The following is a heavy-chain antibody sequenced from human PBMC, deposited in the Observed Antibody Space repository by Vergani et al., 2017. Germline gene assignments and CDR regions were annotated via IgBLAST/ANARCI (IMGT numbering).Heavy chain of an antibody. CDR1: GFTFSSYS. V-gene: IGHV3-48*01. CDR2: ISSSSSTI. CDR3: ARGFFGVVTLYYFDY. D-gene: IGHD3-3*01. Sequence: EVQLVESGGGLVKPGGSLRLSCAASGFTFSSYSMNWVRQAPGKGLEWVSYISSSSSTIYYADSVKGRFTISRDNAKNSLYLQMNSLRAEDTAVYYCARGFFGVVTLYYFDYRGQGTLVTVSS. J-gene: IGHJ4*02.